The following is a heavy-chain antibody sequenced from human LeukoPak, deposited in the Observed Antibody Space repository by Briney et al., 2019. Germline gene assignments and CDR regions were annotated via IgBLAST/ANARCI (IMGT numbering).Heavy chain of an antibody. CDR3: ARDILRYFDWPTPWYYYGMDV. D-gene: IGHD3-9*01. J-gene: IGHJ6*02. CDR1: GFTFSSYS. V-gene: IGHV3-21*01. CDR2: ISSSSSYI. Sequence: GGSLRLSCAAPGFTFSSYSMNWVRQAPGKGLEWVSSISSSSSYIYYADSVKGRFTISRDNAKNSLYLQMNSLRAEDTAVYYCARDILRYFDWPTPWYYYGMDVWGQGTTVTVSS.